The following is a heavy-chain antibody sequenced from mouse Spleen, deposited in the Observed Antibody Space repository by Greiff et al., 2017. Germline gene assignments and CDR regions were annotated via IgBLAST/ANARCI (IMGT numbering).Heavy chain of an antibody. Sequence: QVHVKQPGAELVRPGSSVKLSCKASGYTFTSYWMHWVKQRPIQGLEWIGNIDPSDSETHYNQKFKDKATLTVDKSSSTAYMQLSSLTSEDSAVYYCARSGYEDAMDYWGQGTSVTVSS. V-gene: IGHV1-52*01. CDR3: ARSGYEDAMDY. J-gene: IGHJ4*01. D-gene: IGHD2-10*02. CDR1: GYTFTSYW. CDR2: IDPSDSET.